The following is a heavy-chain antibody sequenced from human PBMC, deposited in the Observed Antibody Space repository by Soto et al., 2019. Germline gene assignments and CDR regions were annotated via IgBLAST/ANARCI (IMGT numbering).Heavy chain of an antibody. V-gene: IGHV3-23*01. CDR1: GFTFSSYS. CDR2: ISRSSDNI. CDR3: AHCSGGSCYSDGFDI. Sequence: PGGSLRLSCAASGFTFSSYSMIWVRQAPGKGLEWVSAISRSSDNILYADSVKGRFTISRDNSKNTLYLQMNSLRAEDTAVYYCAHCSGGSCYSDGFDIWGQGTMVT. D-gene: IGHD2-15*01. J-gene: IGHJ3*02.